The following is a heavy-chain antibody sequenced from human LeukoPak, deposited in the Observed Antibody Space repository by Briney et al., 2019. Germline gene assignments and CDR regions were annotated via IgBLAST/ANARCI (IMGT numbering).Heavy chain of an antibody. J-gene: IGHJ4*02. V-gene: IGHV5-51*01. CDR1: GYSFRNYW. Sequence: GESLKISCKGSGYSFRNYWIGWVRQMPGKGLEWMGIIYPGDSDTRYSPSFQGQVTISADKSISTAYLQWSSLKASDTAMYYRSRTDRSGDPLDYWGQGTLVTVSS. CDR2: IYPGDSDT. D-gene: IGHD7-27*01. CDR3: SRTDRSGDPLDY.